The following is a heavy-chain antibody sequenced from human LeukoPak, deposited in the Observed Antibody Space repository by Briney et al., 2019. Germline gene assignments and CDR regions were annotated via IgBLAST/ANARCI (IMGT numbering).Heavy chain of an antibody. V-gene: IGHV3-7*01. CDR1: GFTFSSYW. Sequence: GGSLRLSCAASGFTFSSYWMSWVRQAPGKGLEWVANIKQDGSEKYYVDSVKGRFTISRDNAKNSLYLQMNSLRAEDTAVYFYARVITMVRGVIYFDYWGQGTLVTVSS. CDR2: IKQDGSEK. J-gene: IGHJ4*02. CDR3: ARVITMVRGVIYFDY. D-gene: IGHD3-10*01.